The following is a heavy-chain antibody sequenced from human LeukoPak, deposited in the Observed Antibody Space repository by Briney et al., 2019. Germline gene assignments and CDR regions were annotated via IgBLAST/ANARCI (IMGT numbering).Heavy chain of an antibody. CDR2: IIPIFGTA. V-gene: IGHV1-69*05. CDR3: ARGVGVYSNYPTYYYYYYMDV. J-gene: IGHJ6*03. CDR1: GGTFSSYA. D-gene: IGHD4-11*01. Sequence: SVKVSCKASGGTFSSYAISWVRQAPGQGLEWMGRIIPIFGTANYAQKFQGRVTITTDESTSTAYMELSSLRSEDTAVYYCARGVGVYSNYPTYYYYYYMDVWGKGTTVTVSS.